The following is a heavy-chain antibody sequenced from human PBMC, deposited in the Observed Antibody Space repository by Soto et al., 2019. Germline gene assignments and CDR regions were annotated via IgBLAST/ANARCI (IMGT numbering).Heavy chain of an antibody. CDR1: GFTFSRYA. CDR2: ISYEGSNK. D-gene: IGHD1-26*01. V-gene: IGHV3-30-3*01. J-gene: IGHJ4*02. Sequence: GSRRLYCXVPGFTFSRYAMHWVRQAPGKGLEWVAVISYEGSNKYYEDSVKGRFTISRDNYKNTPYLQMNSLRTEDTAVYYCAAIVGATTWGQGTLVTVSS. CDR3: AAIVGATT.